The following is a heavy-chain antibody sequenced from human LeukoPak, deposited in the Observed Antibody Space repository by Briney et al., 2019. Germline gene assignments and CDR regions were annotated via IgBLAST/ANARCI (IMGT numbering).Heavy chain of an antibody. V-gene: IGHV1-2*02. J-gene: IGHJ4*02. D-gene: IGHD3-22*01. CDR1: GYTFTGYF. Sequence: ASVKVSCKASGYTFTGYFIHWVRQAPGRGLEWMGWINPNSGGTNYAQNFQGRVTLTRDTSISTAYMELSRLTSDDTAVYYCARDELYDSSGYPFDYWGQGTLVTVSS. CDR3: ARDELYDSSGYPFDY. CDR2: INPNSGGT.